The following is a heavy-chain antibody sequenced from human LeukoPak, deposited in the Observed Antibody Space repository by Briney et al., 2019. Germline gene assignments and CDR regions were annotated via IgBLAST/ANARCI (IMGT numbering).Heavy chain of an antibody. Sequence: SEILSLTCTVSGGSMSSYYWSWIRQPPGKGLEWIGYIYYSGSTNYNPSLKSRVTISVDTSKNQFSLKVSSVTAADTAVYYCARGRPYSGGYHLDYWGQGTLVTVSA. J-gene: IGHJ4*02. D-gene: IGHD1-26*01. CDR1: GGSMSSYY. V-gene: IGHV4-59*01. CDR3: ARGRPYSGGYHLDY. CDR2: IYYSGST.